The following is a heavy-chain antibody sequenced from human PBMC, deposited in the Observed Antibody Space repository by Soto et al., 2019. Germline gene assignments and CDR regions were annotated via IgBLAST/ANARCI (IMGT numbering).Heavy chain of an antibody. CDR3: ARWAAYGGNSAVFDI. Sequence: SETLSLTCTVSGGSVSSGSYYWSWIRQPPGKGLEWIGYIYYSGSTNYNPSLKSRVTISVDTSKNQFSLKLSSVTAADTAVYYCARWAAYGGNSAVFDIWGHGTIVTVSS. J-gene: IGHJ3*02. CDR2: IYYSGST. CDR1: GGSVSSGSYY. V-gene: IGHV4-61*01. D-gene: IGHD2-21*02.